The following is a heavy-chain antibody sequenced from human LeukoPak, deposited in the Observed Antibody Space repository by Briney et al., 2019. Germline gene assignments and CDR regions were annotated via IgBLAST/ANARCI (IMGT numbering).Heavy chain of an antibody. J-gene: IGHJ4*02. CDR3: ARGGDGYNWSDY. D-gene: IGHD5-24*01. V-gene: IGHV4-34*01. Sequence: SETLSLTCAVYVGSFSGYDWSWIRQPPGKGREWIGEINHSGSTNYNPSLKSRVTISVDTSKNQFSLKLSSVTAADTAVYYCARGGDGYNWSDYWGQGTLVTVSS. CDR1: VGSFSGYD. CDR2: INHSGST.